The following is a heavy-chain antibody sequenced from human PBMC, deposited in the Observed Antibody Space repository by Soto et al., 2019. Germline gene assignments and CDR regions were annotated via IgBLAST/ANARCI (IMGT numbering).Heavy chain of an antibody. D-gene: IGHD3-16*01. CDR2: IFGSGAPT. J-gene: IGHJ3*01. CDR3: TREASSWGFAFDL. Sequence: EVQLLESGGGLVQPGGCLRLSCAASGFTFSHYAMSWVRQAPGKGLQWVSTIFGSGAPTHYADSVKGRFGISRDNSNNMLFLEMNSLKDEDTAVYYCTREASSWGFAFDLWGQGTRVAVSS. V-gene: IGHV3-23*01. CDR1: GFTFSHYA.